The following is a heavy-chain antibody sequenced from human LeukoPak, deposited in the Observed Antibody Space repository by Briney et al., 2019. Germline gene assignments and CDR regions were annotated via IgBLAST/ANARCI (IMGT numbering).Heavy chain of an antibody. CDR2: IEQDGSEK. CDR1: GFTFSSYW. D-gene: IGHD2-2*01. J-gene: IGHJ3*02. Sequence: PGGSLRLSCAASGFTFSSYWMSWVRKAPGKGLEWVANIEQDGSEKYYVDSVKGRFTISRDNAKNTLYLQMNSLRAEDTAVYYCARGPYCSSTSCYGGAFDIWGQGTMVTVSS. V-gene: IGHV3-7*01. CDR3: ARGPYCSSTSCYGGAFDI.